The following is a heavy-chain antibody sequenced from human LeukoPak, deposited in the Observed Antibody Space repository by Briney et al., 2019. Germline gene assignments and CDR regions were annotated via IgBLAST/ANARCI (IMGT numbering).Heavy chain of an antibody. CDR2: INPNSGGT. V-gene: IGHV1-2*02. J-gene: IGHJ4*02. CDR3: ARDPPALARLVPSYYFDY. Sequence: ASVKVSCKASGYTFTCYYMHWVRQAPGQGLEWMGWINPNSGGTNYAQKFQGRVTMTRDTSISTAYMELSRLRSDDTAVYYCARDPPALARLVPSYYFDYWGQGTLVTVSS. D-gene: IGHD6-19*01. CDR1: GYTFTCYY.